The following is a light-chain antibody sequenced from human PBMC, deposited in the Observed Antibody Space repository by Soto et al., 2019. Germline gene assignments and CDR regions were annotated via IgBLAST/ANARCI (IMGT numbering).Light chain of an antibody. CDR1: QSVSNDF. CDR2: GAY. CDR3: KQRSNWPLT. J-gene: IGKJ4*01. Sequence: EIVLTQSPGTLSLSPGERATLSCRASQSVSNDFLAWYQQKPGQAPRLLIYGAYTRATDIQARFSGSGSGIDFTLTIRSLEPEDFAVYYCKQRSNWPLTFGGGTKVDIK. V-gene: IGKV3-11*01.